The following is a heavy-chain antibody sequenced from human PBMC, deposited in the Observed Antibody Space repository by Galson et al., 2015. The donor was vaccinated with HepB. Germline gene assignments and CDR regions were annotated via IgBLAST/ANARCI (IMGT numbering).Heavy chain of an antibody. CDR2: INPNSGVT. D-gene: IGHD2-8*02. Sequence: SVKVSCKASGYTFTAYFMHWVRQAPGQGLEWMGRINPNSGVTRFAQNFQGRVTMTRDTSSSTAYMDLSSLRPDDTAVYYCAREGTGSENYHMDVWGNGTKVTVSS. V-gene: IGHV1-2*06. CDR1: GYTFTAYF. J-gene: IGHJ6*03. CDR3: AREGTGSENYHMDV.